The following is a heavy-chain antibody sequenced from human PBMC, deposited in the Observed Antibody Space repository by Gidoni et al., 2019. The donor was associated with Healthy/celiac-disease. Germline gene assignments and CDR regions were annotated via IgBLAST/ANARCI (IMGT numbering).Heavy chain of an antibody. D-gene: IGHD2-2*01. CDR2: ISWNSGSI. J-gene: IGHJ2*01. Sequence: EVQLVESGGGLVQPGRSLRLSCAASGFTFDDYAMHWVRQAPGKGLEWVSGISWNSGSIGYADSVKGRFTISRDNAKNSLYLQMNSLRAEDTALYYCAKGLRKRQLLRGYFDLWGRGTLVTVSS. CDR1: GFTFDDYA. V-gene: IGHV3-9*01. CDR3: AKGLRKRQLLRGYFDL.